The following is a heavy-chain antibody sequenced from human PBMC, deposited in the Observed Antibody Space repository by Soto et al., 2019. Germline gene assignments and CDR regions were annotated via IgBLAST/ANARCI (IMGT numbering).Heavy chain of an antibody. CDR2: IYYAGTT. Sequence: PSETLSLTCTVSGGSIIGFDWSWMRHPPGKGLERTGHIYYAGTTLYTPSLKNRVTISVDTSKNQTSLKLSSVTAADMAVYYCARHDRVVKLQNGMGVWGQGTMVTVSS. J-gene: IGHJ6*02. V-gene: IGHV4-59*08. D-gene: IGHD3-16*02. CDR3: ARHDRVVKLQNGMGV. CDR1: GGSIIGFD.